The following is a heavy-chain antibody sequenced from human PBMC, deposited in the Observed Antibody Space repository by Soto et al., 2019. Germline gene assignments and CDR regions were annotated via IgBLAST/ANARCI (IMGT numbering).Heavy chain of an antibody. J-gene: IGHJ6*02. CDR3: ARDPLRTGGLDV. CDR1: GFTFSSYS. V-gene: IGHV3-21*01. D-gene: IGHD3-9*01. Sequence: GGSLRLSCAASGFTFSSYSMNWVRQAPGKGLEWVSSISSSSSYIYYADSVKGRFTISRDNAKNSLYLQMNSLRAEDTAVYYCARDPLRTGGLDVWGQGTTVTVSS. CDR2: ISSSSSYI.